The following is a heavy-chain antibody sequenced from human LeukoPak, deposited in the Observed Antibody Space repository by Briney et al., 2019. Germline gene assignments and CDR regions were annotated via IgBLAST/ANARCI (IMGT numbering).Heavy chain of an antibody. CDR1: GFTFGNAW. CDR2: IKSKTDGGTT. CDR3: TPDRRGEFDY. D-gene: IGHD3-10*01. V-gene: IGHV3-15*01. Sequence: PGGSLRLSCAASGFTFGNAWMSWGRQAPGKGLEWVGRIKSKTDGGTTDYAAPVKGRFTISRDDSKNTLYLQMNSLKTEDTAVYYCTPDRRGEFDYWGQGTLVTVSS. J-gene: IGHJ4*02.